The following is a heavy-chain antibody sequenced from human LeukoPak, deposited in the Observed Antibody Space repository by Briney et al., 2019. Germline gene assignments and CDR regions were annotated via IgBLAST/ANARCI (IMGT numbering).Heavy chain of an antibody. Sequence: PGGSLRLSCAASGFTFSSYAMTWARQTPEKGLEWVSAISGSGDRTYYADSVKGRFTISRDNSKNTVYLQMNALRAEDTALYNCAKWPEGAMNYFDYWGQGILVTVSS. V-gene: IGHV3-23*01. CDR1: GFTFSSYA. CDR3: AKWPEGAMNYFDY. D-gene: IGHD2-2*01. CDR2: ISGSGDRT. J-gene: IGHJ4*02.